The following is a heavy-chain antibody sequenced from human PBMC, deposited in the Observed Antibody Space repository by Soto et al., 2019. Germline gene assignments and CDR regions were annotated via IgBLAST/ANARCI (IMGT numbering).Heavy chain of an antibody. Sequence: LXLSCAVSGFTVSDNYMSWVRQAPGKGLEWVSVIYRGDATHYADSVKGRFTISRDNSKNTVYLQMNSLRAEDTAVYYCARDRSDSSRADSFDIWGQGTMVTVSS. CDR1: GFTVSDNY. D-gene: IGHD6-25*01. CDR3: ARDRSDSSRADSFDI. CDR2: IYRGDAT. V-gene: IGHV3-53*01. J-gene: IGHJ3*02.